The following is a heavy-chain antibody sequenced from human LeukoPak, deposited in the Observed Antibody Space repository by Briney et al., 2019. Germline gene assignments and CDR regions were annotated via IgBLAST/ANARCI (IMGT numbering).Heavy chain of an antibody. V-gene: IGHV4-34*01. CDR2: ISQSGST. J-gene: IGHJ3*02. CDR3: ARGRPADYGDYEDAFDI. D-gene: IGHD4-17*01. CDR1: GGSFSFYY. Sequence: PSETLSLTCGVSGGSFSFYYWSWIRQPPGKGLEWIGEISQSGSTNYNPSLKSRVNISLDTSENQFSLKLSSVTAADTAVYYCARGRPADYGDYEDAFDIWGQGTMVTVSS.